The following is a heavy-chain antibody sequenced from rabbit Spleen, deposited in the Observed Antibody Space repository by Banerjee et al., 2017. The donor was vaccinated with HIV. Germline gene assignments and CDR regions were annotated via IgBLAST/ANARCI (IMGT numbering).Heavy chain of an antibody. CDR2: IDSGSSGFT. CDR3: ARDTSSSFSSYGMDL. D-gene: IGHD1-1*01. CDR1: GFTLSSYY. J-gene: IGHJ6*01. Sequence: QEQLVESGGDLVKPGASLTLACTASGFTLSSYYMCWVRQAPGKGLEWIACIDSGSSGFTYFATWAKGRFTISETSSTTVTLQVTRLTAADTATYFCARDTSSSFSSYGMDLWGQGTLVTVS. V-gene: IGHV1S45*01.